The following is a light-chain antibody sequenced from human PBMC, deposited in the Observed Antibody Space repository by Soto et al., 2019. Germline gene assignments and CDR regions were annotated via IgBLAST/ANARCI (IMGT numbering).Light chain of an antibody. V-gene: IGLV2-14*01. CDR3: SSYTSSNTLYV. CDR2: EVT. Sequence: QSVLTQPASVSGSPGQSITISCTGTSSDIGDYNYVSWYQQHPGKAPKLMIYEVTNRPSGVSNRFSGSKSGNTASLTISGLQAEDEADYDCSSYTSSNTLYVFGTGTQLTVL. CDR1: SSDIGDYNY. J-gene: IGLJ6*01.